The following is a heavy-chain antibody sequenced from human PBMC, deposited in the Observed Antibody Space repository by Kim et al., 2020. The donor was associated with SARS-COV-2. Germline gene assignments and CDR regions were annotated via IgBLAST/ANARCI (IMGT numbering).Heavy chain of an antibody. CDR1: GYTFTSYA. CDR3: ARVPSIAVTYYYYGMDV. J-gene: IGHJ6*02. V-gene: IGHV7-4-1*02. D-gene: IGHD6-19*01. CDR2: INTNTGNP. Sequence: ASVKVSCKASGYTFTSYAMNWVRQAPGQWLEWMGWINTNTGNPTYAQGFTGRFVFSLDTSVSTAYLQISSLKAEDTAVYYCARVPSIAVTYYYYGMDVWGQGTTVTVSS.